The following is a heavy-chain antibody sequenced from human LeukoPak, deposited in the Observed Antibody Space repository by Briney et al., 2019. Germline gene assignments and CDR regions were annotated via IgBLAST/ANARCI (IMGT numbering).Heavy chain of an antibody. CDR3: ARRLTGENWFDP. J-gene: IGHJ5*02. Sequence: GSSVKVSCKASGGTFSSYAISWVRQAPGQGLEWMGGIIPIFGTANYAQKSQGRVTITTDESTSTAYMELSSLRSEDTAVYYCARRLTGENWFDPWGQGTLVTVSS. V-gene: IGHV1-69*05. CDR2: IIPIFGTA. CDR1: GGTFSSYA. D-gene: IGHD7-27*01.